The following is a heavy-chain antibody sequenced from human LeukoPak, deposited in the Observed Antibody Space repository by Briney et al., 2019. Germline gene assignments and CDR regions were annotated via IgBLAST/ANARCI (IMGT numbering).Heavy chain of an antibody. CDR3: AXXPYSSSVPDKFDP. J-gene: IGHJ5*02. D-gene: IGHD6-6*01. Sequence: GASVKVSCKASGGTFSSYAISWVRQAPGQGLEWMGRIIPILGIANYAQKFQGRVTITADKSTSTAYMELSSLRSEDTAVYYCAXXPYSSSVPDKFDPWGQGTLVTVSS. CDR2: IIPILGIA. V-gene: IGHV1-69*04. CDR1: GGTFSSYA.